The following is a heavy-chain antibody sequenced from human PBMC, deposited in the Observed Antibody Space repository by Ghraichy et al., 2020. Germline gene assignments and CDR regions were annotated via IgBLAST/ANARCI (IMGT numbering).Heavy chain of an antibody. CDR2: IHYSGIR. Sequence: SETLSLTCTVSGGFISSSGSAFYWVWIRQPPGKGLEWIGSIHYSGIRYYNPSFKSRVTISVDTSKNQFSLKLSSVTAADTAVYYCAKRGVQPLSGWGHPFDYWGQGTLVTVSS. D-gene: IGHD3-10*01. J-gene: IGHJ4*02. V-gene: IGHV4-39*01. CDR3: AKRGVQPLSGWGHPFDY. CDR1: GGFISSSGSAFY.